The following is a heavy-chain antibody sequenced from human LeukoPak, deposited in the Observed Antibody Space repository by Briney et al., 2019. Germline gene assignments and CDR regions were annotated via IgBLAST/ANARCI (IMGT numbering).Heavy chain of an antibody. CDR1: GYTFTSYY. CDR2: INPSGGST. Sequence: GASVKVSCKASGYTFTSYYMHWVRQAPGQGLEWMGIINPSGGSTSYAQKSQGRVTMTRDTSTSTVYMELSSLRSEDTAVYYCARDRSLLRYFDWLPPTDAFDIWGQGTMVTVSS. D-gene: IGHD3-9*01. CDR3: ARDRSLLRYFDWLPPTDAFDI. V-gene: IGHV1-46*01. J-gene: IGHJ3*02.